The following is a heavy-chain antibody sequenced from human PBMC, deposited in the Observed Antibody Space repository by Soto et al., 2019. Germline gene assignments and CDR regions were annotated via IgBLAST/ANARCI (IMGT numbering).Heavy chain of an antibody. Sequence: GGSLRLFCAASGFTFSDYYMSWIRQAPGKGLEWVSYISSSGSTIYYADSVKGRFTISRDNAKNSLYLQMNSLRAEDTAVYYCAAGSYYGWFDPWGQGTLVTVSS. V-gene: IGHV3-11*01. CDR3: AAGSYYGWFDP. J-gene: IGHJ5*02. D-gene: IGHD3-10*01. CDR1: GFTFSDYY. CDR2: ISSSGSTI.